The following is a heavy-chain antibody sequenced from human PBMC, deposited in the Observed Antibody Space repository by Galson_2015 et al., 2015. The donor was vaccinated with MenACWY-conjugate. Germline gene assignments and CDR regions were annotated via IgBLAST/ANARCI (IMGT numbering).Heavy chain of an antibody. CDR3: AREGVETVTTSGAFDY. D-gene: IGHD4-11*01. Sequence: SVKVSCKASGGTFSSYATSWVRQAPGQGLEWMGGIIPIFGTANYAQKFQGRVTITADESTSTAYMELSSLRSEDTAVYYCAREGVETVTTSGAFDYWGQGTLVTVSS. CDR2: IIPIFGTA. CDR1: GGTFSSYA. J-gene: IGHJ4*02. V-gene: IGHV1-69*13.